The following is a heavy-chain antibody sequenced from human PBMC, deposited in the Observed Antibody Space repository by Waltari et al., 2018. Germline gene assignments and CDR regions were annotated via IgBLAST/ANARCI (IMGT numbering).Heavy chain of an antibody. D-gene: IGHD5-18*01. V-gene: IGHV2-70*01. J-gene: IGHJ4*02. Sequence: GMCVSWIRQPPGKALEWLALIDWDDDKYYSTSLKTRLTISKDTSKNQVVLTMTNMDPVDTATYYCARMPSRGYSYGYWSFDYWGQGTLVTVSS. CDR1: GMC. CDR3: ARMPSRGYSYGYWSFDY. CDR2: IDWDDDK.